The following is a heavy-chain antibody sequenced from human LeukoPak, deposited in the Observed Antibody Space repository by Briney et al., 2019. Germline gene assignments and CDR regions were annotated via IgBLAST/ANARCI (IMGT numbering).Heavy chain of an antibody. CDR2: INPQKRDT. V-gene: IGHV1-18*01. D-gene: IGHD4/OR15-4a*01. Sequence: ASVKVSCKASGYTFSSYGINWVRLAPGRGPEWMASINPQKRDTHYAQNFQGRVTVTAGTSTNTAYMELRSLRSDGTAIYYCARRKYGADYNGMDVWGQGTTVTVSS. CDR1: GYTFSSYG. J-gene: IGHJ6*02. CDR3: ARRKYGADYNGMDV.